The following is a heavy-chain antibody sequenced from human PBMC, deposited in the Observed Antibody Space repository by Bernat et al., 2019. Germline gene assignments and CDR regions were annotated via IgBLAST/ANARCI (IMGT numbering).Heavy chain of an antibody. V-gene: IGHV3-33*01. CDR1: GVTFSSYG. D-gene: IGHD6-13*01. CDR3: ARDNRQHIAAAGLDY. Sequence: QVQLVESGGGVVQPGRSLRLSCAASGVTFSSYGMHWVRQAPGKGLEWVAVIWYDESNKYYADSVKGRFTISRDNSKNTLYLQMNSLRAEDTAVYYCARDNRQHIAAAGLDYWGQGTLVTVSS. J-gene: IGHJ4*02. CDR2: IWYDESNK.